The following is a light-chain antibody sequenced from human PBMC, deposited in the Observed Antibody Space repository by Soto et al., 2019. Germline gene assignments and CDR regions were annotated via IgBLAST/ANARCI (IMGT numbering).Light chain of an antibody. CDR3: QQYYSPPWT. J-gene: IGKJ1*01. CDR1: QSVLYSSNNKNY. CDR2: WAS. V-gene: IGKV4-1*01. Sequence: DIVMTQSPDSLAVSLGERATSNCKSSQSVLYSSNNKNYLAWYQQKPGQPPKLLIYWASTRESGVPDRFSGSGSGTDFTLTISSLQSADVAVYFCQQYYSPPWTFGQGTKVDIK.